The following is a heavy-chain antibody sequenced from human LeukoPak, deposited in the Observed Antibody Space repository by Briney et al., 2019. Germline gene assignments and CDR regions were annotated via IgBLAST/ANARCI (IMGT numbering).Heavy chain of an antibody. CDR1: GFTFSSYS. CDR2: ISSSSSYI. D-gene: IGHD5-18*01. V-gene: IGHV3-21*01. CDR3: ARGTRGYSYGYDWFDP. J-gene: IGHJ5*02. Sequence: PGGSLRLSCAASGFTFSSYSMNWVRQAPGKGREWGSSISSSSSYIYYADSVKGRFTISRDNAKNSLYLQMNSLRAEDTAVYYCARGTRGYSYGYDWFDPWGQGTLVTVSS.